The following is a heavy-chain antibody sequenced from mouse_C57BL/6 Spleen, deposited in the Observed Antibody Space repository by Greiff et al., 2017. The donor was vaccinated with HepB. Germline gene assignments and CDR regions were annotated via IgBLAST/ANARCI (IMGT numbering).Heavy chain of an antibody. Sequence: EVQLVESGGGLVKPGGSLKLSCAASGFTFSDYGMHWVRQAPEKGLEWVAYISSVSSTIDYADTVKGRFPISRDNAKNTLFLQLTSLRSEDTAMYYCARSTPRGYFDYWGQGTTLTVSS. J-gene: IGHJ2*01. CDR3: ARSTPRGYFDY. D-gene: IGHD3-3*01. CDR2: ISSVSSTI. V-gene: IGHV5-17*01. CDR1: GFTFSDYG.